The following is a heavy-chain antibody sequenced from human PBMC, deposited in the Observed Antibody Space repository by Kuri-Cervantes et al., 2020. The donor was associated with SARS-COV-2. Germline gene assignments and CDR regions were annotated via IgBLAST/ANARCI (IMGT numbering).Heavy chain of an antibody. V-gene: IGHV3-21*01. CDR3: ARDGAGFGDFDY. CDR1: GFTFSSYS. CDR2: ISSSSSYI. J-gene: IGHJ4*02. Sequence: GGSLRLSCAASGFTFSSYSMNWVRQAPGKGLEWVSSISSSSSYIYYADSVKGRFTISRDNAKNSLYLQMNSLRAEDTAVYYCARDGAGFGDFDYWGQGTLVTVSS. D-gene: IGHD3-16*01.